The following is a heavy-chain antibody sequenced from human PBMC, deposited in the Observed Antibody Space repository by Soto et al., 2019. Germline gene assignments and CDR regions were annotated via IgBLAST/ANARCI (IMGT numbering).Heavy chain of an antibody. J-gene: IGHJ4*02. CDR3: ARYTAVADPYYFDY. D-gene: IGHD6-19*01. CDR1: GFNFATYS. V-gene: IGHV3-23*01. CDR2: ISDGVDRA. Sequence: PGGSLRLSCAASGFNFATYSMSWVRQAPGKGLEWVAGISDGVDRAYYGDSVKGRFTISRDTSKNMLYLHMNSLRAEDTVIYYCARYTAVADPYYFDYWGQGTLVTVSS.